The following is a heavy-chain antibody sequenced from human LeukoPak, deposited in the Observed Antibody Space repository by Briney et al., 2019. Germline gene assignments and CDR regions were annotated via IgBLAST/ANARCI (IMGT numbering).Heavy chain of an antibody. Sequence: KPSETLSLTCTVSGGSISSYYWSWIRQPAGKGLEWIGRIYTSGSTNYNPSLKSRVTISVDKSKNQFSLRLSSVTAADTAVYYCAREITIFGVVINYYYYMDVWGEGTTVTVSS. V-gene: IGHV4-4*07. CDR3: AREITIFGVVINYYYYMDV. CDR2: IYTSGST. CDR1: GGSISSYY. J-gene: IGHJ6*03. D-gene: IGHD3-3*01.